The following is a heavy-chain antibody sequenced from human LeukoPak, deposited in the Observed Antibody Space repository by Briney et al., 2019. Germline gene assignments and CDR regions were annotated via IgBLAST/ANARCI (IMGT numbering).Heavy chain of an antibody. CDR3: ARGYFQGDFGL. CDR2: MNRHSNYI. D-gene: IGHD3-22*01. J-gene: IGHJ2*01. V-gene: IGHV3-21*01. Sequence: GGSLRLSCAASGFTFSTYSMNWVRQAPPKGLEWVSSMNRHSNYIYYADSVKGRFTISRDNAKDSLYLQMNSLRAEDTAVYYCARGYFQGDFGLWGRGTLVTVAS. CDR1: GFTFSTYS.